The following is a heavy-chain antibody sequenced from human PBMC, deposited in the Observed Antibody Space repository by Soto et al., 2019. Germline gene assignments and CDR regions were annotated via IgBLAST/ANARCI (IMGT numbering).Heavy chain of an antibody. D-gene: IGHD6-19*01. Sequence: ASVKVSCKASGYTFTGYAMHWVRQAPGQRLEWMGWINAGNGNTKYSQKFQGRVTITRDTSASTAYMELSSLRSEDTAVYYCARAVPVAAEFDYWGQGTLVTVSS. CDR1: GYTFTGYA. J-gene: IGHJ4*02. V-gene: IGHV1-3*01. CDR3: ARAVPVAAEFDY. CDR2: INAGNGNT.